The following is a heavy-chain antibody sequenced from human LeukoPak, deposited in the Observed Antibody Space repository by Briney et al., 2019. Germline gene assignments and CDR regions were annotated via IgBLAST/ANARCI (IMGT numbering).Heavy chain of an antibody. J-gene: IGHJ5*02. CDR2: IYTSGST. D-gene: IGHD2-15*01. V-gene: IGHV4-61*02. CDR1: GGSISSGSYY. CDR3: ARILAAPYWFDP. Sequence: TLSLTCTVSGGSISSGSYYWRWIRQPAGQGLEWIGRIYTSGSTNYNPSLKSRVTISVDTSKNQFSLKLSSVTAADTAVYYCARILAAPYWFDPWGQGTLVTVSS.